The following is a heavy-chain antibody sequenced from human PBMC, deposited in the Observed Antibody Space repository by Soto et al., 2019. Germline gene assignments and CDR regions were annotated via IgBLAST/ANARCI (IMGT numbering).Heavy chain of an antibody. CDR1: GFIFSNYW. Sequence: EVQLVESGGGLVQPGGSLRLSCAGSGFIFSNYWMHWVRQAPGKGLEWVSRIDRDGRTDYAESVRGRFTISRDNAENTLYLQMHSLRPEDTAVYYCVRDSHGDYWGQGTLVTVSS. V-gene: IGHV3-74*01. CDR2: IDRDGRT. J-gene: IGHJ4*02. CDR3: VRDSHGDY.